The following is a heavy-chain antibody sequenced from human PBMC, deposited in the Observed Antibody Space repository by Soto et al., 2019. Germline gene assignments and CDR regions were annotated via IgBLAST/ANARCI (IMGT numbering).Heavy chain of an antibody. D-gene: IGHD2-2*01. CDR2: INHSGST. CDR3: ARGMTDIVVVPAAMTGYYYGMDV. CDR1: GGSFSGYY. V-gene: IGHV4-34*01. J-gene: IGHJ6*02. Sequence: QVQLQQWGAGLLKPSETLSLTCAVYGGSFSGYYWSWIRQPPVKGLEWIGEINHSGSTNYNPSLKSRVTISVDTSKNQFSLKLSSVTAADTAVYYCARGMTDIVVVPAAMTGYYYGMDVWGQGTTVTVSS.